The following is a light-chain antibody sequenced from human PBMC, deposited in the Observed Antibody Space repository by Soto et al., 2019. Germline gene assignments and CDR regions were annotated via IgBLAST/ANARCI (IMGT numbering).Light chain of an antibody. CDR3: ASWDYSLSGVL. CDR1: SSNIGSND. Sequence: QSVLTQPPSASGTPGQRVTISCSGSSSNIGSNDAFWYQQLPGTAPKLLIYRSNQRPSGVPDRFSGSKSGTSASLAISGLRSDDEADYYCASWDYSLSGVLFGGGTKLTVL. CDR2: RSN. V-gene: IGLV1-47*01. J-gene: IGLJ2*01.